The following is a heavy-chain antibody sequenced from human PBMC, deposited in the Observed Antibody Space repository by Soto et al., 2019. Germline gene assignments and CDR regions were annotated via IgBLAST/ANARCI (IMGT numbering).Heavy chain of an antibody. Sequence: QVQLQESGPGLVKPSETLSLTCTVSGGSISSYYWSWIRQPPGKGLEWIGSIYYSGRTNYNPSLKSRVTISVDTSKTQFSLKLSAVTASDTAVYYCARHVPFYSDTSRCADGMDVWGQGTTVTVSS. CDR3: ARHVPFYSDTSRCADGMDV. CDR2: IYYSGRT. V-gene: IGHV4-59*08. J-gene: IGHJ6*02. D-gene: IGHD2-2*01. CDR1: GGSISSYY.